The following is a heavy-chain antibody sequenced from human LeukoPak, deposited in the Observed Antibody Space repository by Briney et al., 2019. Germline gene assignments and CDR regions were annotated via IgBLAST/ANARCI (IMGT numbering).Heavy chain of an antibody. CDR2: IYTSGST. V-gene: IGHV4-4*07. Sequence: SETLSLTCTVSGGSISSYYWSWIRQPAGKGLEWIGRIYTSGSTNYNPSLKSRVTISADTSKNQFSLKVSSVTAADTAVYYCARGYWFYFDYWGQGTLVTVSS. CDR1: GGSISSYY. J-gene: IGHJ4*02. D-gene: IGHD2-8*02. CDR3: ARGYWFYFDY.